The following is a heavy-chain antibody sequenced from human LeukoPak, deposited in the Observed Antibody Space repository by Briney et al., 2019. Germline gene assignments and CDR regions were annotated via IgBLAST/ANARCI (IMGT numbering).Heavy chain of an antibody. Sequence: SGTLSLTCTVSGVSISSSNSYWGWIRQPPGKGLEWIGSIYYSGNTYYNASLKSQVSISIDTSKNQFSLRLTSVTAADTAVYYCARQTGSGLFILQGGQGTLVTVSS. V-gene: IGHV4-39*01. CDR3: ARQTGSGLFILQ. D-gene: IGHD3/OR15-3a*01. CDR1: GVSISSSNSY. CDR2: IYYSGNT. J-gene: IGHJ4*02.